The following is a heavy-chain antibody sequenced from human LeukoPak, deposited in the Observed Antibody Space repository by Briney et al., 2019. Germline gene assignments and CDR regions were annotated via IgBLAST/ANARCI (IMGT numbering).Heavy chain of an antibody. J-gene: IGHJ3*02. CDR1: GFTFSRCS. CDR2: ISGSGGST. V-gene: IGHV3-23*01. D-gene: IGHD6-13*01. CDR3: AKDESLIAAAGTLPREPRKGPTGAFDI. Sequence: GGSLRLSCAASGFTFSRCSMSWVRQAPGKGLEWVSAISGSGGSTYYADSVKGRFTISRDNSKNTLYLQMNSLRAEDTAVYYCAKDESLIAAAGTLPREPRKGPTGAFDIWGQGTMVTVSS.